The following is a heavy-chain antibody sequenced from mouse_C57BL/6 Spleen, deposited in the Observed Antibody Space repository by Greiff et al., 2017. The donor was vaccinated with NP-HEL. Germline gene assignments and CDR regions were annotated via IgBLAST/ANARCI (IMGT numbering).Heavy chain of an antibody. CDR1: GYTFTSYW. J-gene: IGHJ2*01. CDR3: ARLATYYDDDEDY. CDR2: IYPGSGST. D-gene: IGHD2-4*01. Sequence: QVHVKQPGAELVKPGASVKMSCKASGYTFTSYWITWVKQRPGQGLEWIGDIYPGSGSTNYNEKFKSKATLNVDTSSSKAYMQPSSLTSEDSAVYYCARLATYYDDDEDYWGQGTTLTVSS. V-gene: IGHV1-55*01.